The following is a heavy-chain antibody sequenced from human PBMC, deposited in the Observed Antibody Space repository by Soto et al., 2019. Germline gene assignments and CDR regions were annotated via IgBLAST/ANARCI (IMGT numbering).Heavy chain of an antibody. J-gene: IGHJ6*02. V-gene: IGHV4-59*01. CDR3: ARDGGDKTHYYDSSGYYYGTYYYGMDG. CDR1: GGSISSYY. CDR2: IYYSGST. Sequence: SETLSLTCTVSGGSISSYYWSWIRQPPGKGLEWIGYIYYSGSTNYNPSLKSRVTISVDTSKNQFSLKLSSVTAADTAVYYCARDGGDKTHYYDSSGYYYGTYYYGMDGWGQGTTVTVCS. D-gene: IGHD3-22*01.